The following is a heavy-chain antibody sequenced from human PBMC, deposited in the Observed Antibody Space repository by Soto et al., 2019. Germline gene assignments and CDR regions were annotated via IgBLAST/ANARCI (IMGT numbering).Heavy chain of an antibody. V-gene: IGHV3-48*02. J-gene: IGHJ4*02. CDR3: AGSYSSGNWYFDY. CDR1: GFSFSAYS. Sequence: GGSLRLSCAASGFSFSAYSMNWVRQAPGKGLEWIAYTSTSSTTKYYADSVRGRFSISRDNANDLLYLDMDKLRDEDTGIYYCAGSYSSGNWYFDYWGLGS. CDR2: TSTSSTTK. D-gene: IGHD3-10*01.